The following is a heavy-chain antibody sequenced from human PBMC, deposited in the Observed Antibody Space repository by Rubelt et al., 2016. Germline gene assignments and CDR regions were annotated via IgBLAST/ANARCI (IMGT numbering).Heavy chain of an antibody. Sequence: QVQLQQWGAGLLKPSETLSLTCAVYGGSFSGYYWSWIRQPPGKGLEWIGEINHSGSTNYNPSLKSRVTISVDTSKNQFSLKLSSVTAADTAVYYCARGRYRGVYFDYWGQGTLVTVSS. CDR2: INHSGST. V-gene: IGHV4-34*01. J-gene: IGHJ4*02. CDR3: ARGRYRGVYFDY. CDR1: GGSFSGYY. D-gene: IGHD5-12*01.